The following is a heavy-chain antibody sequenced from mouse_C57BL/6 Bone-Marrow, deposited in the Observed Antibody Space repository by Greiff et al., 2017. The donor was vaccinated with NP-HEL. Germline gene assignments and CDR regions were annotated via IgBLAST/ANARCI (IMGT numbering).Heavy chain of an antibody. CDR3: TRSTWTTFWFAY. J-gene: IGHJ3*01. CDR2: IYPGNSDT. V-gene: IGHV1-5*01. CDR1: GYTFTSYW. D-gene: IGHD2-13*01. Sequence: VHVKQSGTVLARPGASVKMSCKTSGYTFTSYWMHWVKQRPGQGLEWIGAIYPGNSDTSYNQKFKGKAKLTAVTSASTAYMELSSLTNEDFAVYYCTRSTWTTFWFAYWGQGTLVTVSA.